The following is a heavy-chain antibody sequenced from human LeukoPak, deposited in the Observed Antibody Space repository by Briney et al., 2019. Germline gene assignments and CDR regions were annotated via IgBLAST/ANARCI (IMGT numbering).Heavy chain of an antibody. CDR2: ISDGGTT. CDR3: ARGKTYYYHGMDV. CDR1: GFTFNNYA. V-gene: IGHV3-20*04. J-gene: IGHJ6*02. Sequence: PGESLRLSCAASGFTFNNYAFNWVRQPPGKGLEWVSGISDGGTTYYADSVKGRFTISRDNAKNTLYLQMNSLRAEDTAVYYCARGKTYYYHGMDVWGQGTTATVSS.